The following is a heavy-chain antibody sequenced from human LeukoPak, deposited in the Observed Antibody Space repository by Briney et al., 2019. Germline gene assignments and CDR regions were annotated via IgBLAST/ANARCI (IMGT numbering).Heavy chain of an antibody. Sequence: PGGSLRLSCAASGFTFSNFEMNWVRQAPGKGLEWVSYISSSGSTIHYADSVKGRFTISRDNAKNSLYLQMNSLRAEDTAVYYCARELALYFDYWGQGTLVTVSS. CDR3: ARELALYFDY. V-gene: IGHV3-48*03. CDR2: ISSSGSTI. J-gene: IGHJ4*02. CDR1: GFTFSNFE. D-gene: IGHD1-1*01.